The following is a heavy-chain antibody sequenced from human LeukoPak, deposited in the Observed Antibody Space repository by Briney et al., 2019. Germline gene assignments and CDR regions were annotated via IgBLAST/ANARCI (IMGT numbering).Heavy chain of an antibody. CDR1: GFAFSSNA. CDR2: ISVSSTT. Sequence: GGSLRLSCAAAGFAFSSNALSWVRQAPGEGLDWVSSISVSSTTYYLDSVKGRFTVSRDNSNNALFLQMNSLRAEDTALYYCAKCNLDNCREGFHIWGQGTMVTVSS. J-gene: IGHJ3*02. CDR3: AKCNLDNCREGFHI. D-gene: IGHD1-1*01. V-gene: IGHV3-23*01.